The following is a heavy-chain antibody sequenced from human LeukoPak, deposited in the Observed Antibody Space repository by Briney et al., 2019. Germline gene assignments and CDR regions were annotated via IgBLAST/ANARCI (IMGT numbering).Heavy chain of an antibody. D-gene: IGHD1-26*01. CDR2: INHSGST. CDR3: AMGDYYYYGMDV. Sequence: SETLSLTCAVYGRSFSGYYWSWIRQPPGKGLEWIGEINHSGSTNYNPSLKSRVTISVDTSKNQFSLKLSSVTAADTAVYYCAMGDYYYYGMDVWGQGTTVTVSS. CDR1: GRSFSGYY. J-gene: IGHJ6*02. V-gene: IGHV4-34*01.